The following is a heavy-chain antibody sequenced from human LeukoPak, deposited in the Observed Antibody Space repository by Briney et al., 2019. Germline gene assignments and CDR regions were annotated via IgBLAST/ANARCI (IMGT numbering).Heavy chain of an antibody. CDR2: IYYSGSA. D-gene: IGHD4-17*01. J-gene: IGHJ4*02. CDR1: GGSISSYY. Sequence: SETLSLTCTVSGGSISSYYWSWTRQPPGKGLEWIGYIYYSGSANYNPSLKSRATISIDTSKKQFSLKVSSVTAADTAVYYCARLSVTTTFFDYRGQGTLVTVSS. V-gene: IGHV4-59*08. CDR3: ARLSVTTTFFDY.